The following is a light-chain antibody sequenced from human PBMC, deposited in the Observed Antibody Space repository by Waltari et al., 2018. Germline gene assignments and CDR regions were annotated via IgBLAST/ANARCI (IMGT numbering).Light chain of an antibody. CDR2: DNT. Sequence: QSVLTQPPSVSAAPGQKVTISCSGSSSNIGNNYVSWYQQLPGTAPKLLIYDNTKRPSGSPDRFSASKSGASATLGITGLQTGDEADYFCGAWDSGLSVGVFGGGTKLTVL. V-gene: IGLV1-51*01. CDR3: GAWDSGLSVGV. J-gene: IGLJ2*01. CDR1: SSNIGNNY.